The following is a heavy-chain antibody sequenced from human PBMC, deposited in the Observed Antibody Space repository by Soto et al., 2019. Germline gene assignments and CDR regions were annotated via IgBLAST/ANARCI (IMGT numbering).Heavy chain of an antibody. CDR3: AKAGPYYYYGMDV. J-gene: IGHJ6*02. CDR2: INQDGSEK. V-gene: IGHV3-7*03. CDR1: GFTFSNYW. Sequence: WSLRLSCAASGFTFSNYWMSWVRQAPGKGLEWVANINQDGSEKYYVDSVKGRFTISRDNAKNSLYLQMNSLRAEDTAVYYCAKAGPYYYYGMDVWGQGTTVTVSS. D-gene: IGHD2-8*02.